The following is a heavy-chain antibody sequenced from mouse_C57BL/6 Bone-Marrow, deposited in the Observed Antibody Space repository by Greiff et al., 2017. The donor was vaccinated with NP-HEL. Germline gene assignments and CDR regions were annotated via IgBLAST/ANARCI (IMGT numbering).Heavy chain of an antibody. CDR1: EYEFPSHD. J-gene: IGHJ3*01. Sequence: EVNLVESGGGLVQPGESLKLSCESNEYEFPSHDMSWVRKTPEKRLELVAAINSDGGSTYYPDTMERRFIISRDNTKKTLYLQMSSLRSEDTALYYCARQRQLRLVGGFAYWGQGTLVTVSA. CDR3: ARQRQLRLVGGFAY. V-gene: IGHV5-2*01. D-gene: IGHD3-2*02. CDR2: INSDGGST.